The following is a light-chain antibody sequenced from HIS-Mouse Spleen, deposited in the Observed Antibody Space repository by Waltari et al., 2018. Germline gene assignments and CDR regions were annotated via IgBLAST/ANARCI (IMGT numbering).Light chain of an antibody. CDR2: EDS. CDR3: YSTDSSGNHRV. Sequence: SYELTQPPSVSVSPGQTARITCSGDALPKKYAYWYQQKSGQAPVLVIYEDSKRPSGIPERFPGSSSGTMATLTISGAQVDDEADYYCYSTDSSGNHRVFGGGTKLTVL. V-gene: IGLV3-10*01. CDR1: ALPKKY. J-gene: IGLJ2*01.